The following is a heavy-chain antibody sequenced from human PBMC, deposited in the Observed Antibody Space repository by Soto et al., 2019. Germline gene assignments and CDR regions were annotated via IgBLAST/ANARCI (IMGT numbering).Heavy chain of an antibody. CDR3: ARVCTGGSCYQFDS. V-gene: IGHV3-74*01. CDR2: INGDGSNT. J-gene: IGHJ4*02. Sequence: EVHLVESGGGLVQPGGSLSLSCAASGFTFSSYWVHWVRQAPGKGLGWVSRINGDGSNTNYADSVKGRFTISRDNAKNTLYLPMNSLRADDTAVYYCARVCTGGSCYQFDSWGQGTLVTVSS. D-gene: IGHD2-15*01. CDR1: GFTFSSYW.